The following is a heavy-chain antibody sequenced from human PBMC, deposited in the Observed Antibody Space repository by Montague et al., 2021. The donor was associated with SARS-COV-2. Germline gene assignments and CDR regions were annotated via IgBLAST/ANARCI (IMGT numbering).Heavy chain of an antibody. J-gene: IGHJ4*02. CDR1: GFTFGDYA. D-gene: IGHD3-10*01. CDR3: SRVRDYYGSGSYYFDY. V-gene: IGHV3-49*04. Sequence: SLRLSCAGSGFTFGDYAMSWVRQAPGKGLEWAGFIRSKGYGGTKEYAASVKGRFTISRDDSKSIAYLQMNSLKTEDTAVYYCSRVRDYYGSGSYYFDYWGQGTLVTVSS. CDR2: IRSKGYGGTK.